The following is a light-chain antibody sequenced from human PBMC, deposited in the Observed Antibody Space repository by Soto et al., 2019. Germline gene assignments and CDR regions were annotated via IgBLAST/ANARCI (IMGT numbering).Light chain of an antibody. J-gene: IGKJ5*01. Sequence: DIQLAQSPSTLSASVGDRVTITCRASQSISSWLAWYQQKAGKAPKLLIYKASTLQSGVPSRFSGSESGTEFTLTISSLQPDDFATYYCQQYNYYSSTFGQGTRLE. CDR2: KAS. V-gene: IGKV1-5*03. CDR3: QQYNYYSST. CDR1: QSISSW.